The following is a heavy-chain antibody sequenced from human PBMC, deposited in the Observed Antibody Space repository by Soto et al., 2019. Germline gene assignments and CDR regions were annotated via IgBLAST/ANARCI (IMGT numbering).Heavy chain of an antibody. Sequence: ASVKVSCKASGYTFSNYGISWVRQAPGQGLEWMGWISAYNGNTNYAQKLQGRVTMTTDTSTSTAYMELRSLRSDDTAVYYCARVVVVVVAATHQNYYYYMDVWGKGTTVTVSS. D-gene: IGHD2-15*01. CDR1: GYTFSNYG. CDR3: ARVVVVVVAATHQNYYYYMDV. V-gene: IGHV1-18*01. J-gene: IGHJ6*03. CDR2: ISAYNGNT.